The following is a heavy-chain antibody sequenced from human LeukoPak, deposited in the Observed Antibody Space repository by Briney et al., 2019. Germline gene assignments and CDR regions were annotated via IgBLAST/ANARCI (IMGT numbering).Heavy chain of an antibody. V-gene: IGHV3-21*04. Sequence: PGGSLRLSCAASGFTFSSYSMNWVRQAPGKGLEWVSSISSSSSYIYYADSVKGRFTISRDNAKNSLYLQMNSLRAEDTAVYYCAKGLRTYFDYWGQGTLVTVSS. CDR1: GFTFSSYS. J-gene: IGHJ4*02. D-gene: IGHD5-12*01. CDR2: ISSSSSYI. CDR3: AKGLRTYFDY.